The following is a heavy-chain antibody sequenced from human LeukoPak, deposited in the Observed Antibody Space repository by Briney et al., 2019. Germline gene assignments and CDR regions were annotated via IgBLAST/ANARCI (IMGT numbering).Heavy chain of an antibody. CDR3: ASWGATHHYFDS. J-gene: IGHJ4*02. V-gene: IGHV4-38-2*02. CDR2: IHHSGST. D-gene: IGHD1-26*01. Sequence: SETLSLTCTVSGFSIRSGFYWGWIRQPPGKGMEWIGNIHHSGSTYYNPSLKSRVTISVDTSKNQFSLKLSSVTAADTAVYYCASWGATHHYFDSWGRGTLVTVSS. CDR1: GFSIRSGFY.